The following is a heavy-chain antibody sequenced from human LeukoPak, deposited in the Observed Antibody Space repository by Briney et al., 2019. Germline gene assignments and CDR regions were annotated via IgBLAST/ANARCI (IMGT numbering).Heavy chain of an antibody. Sequence: PGGSLRLSCAASGFTFSSYAMSWVRQPPGKGLEWVSAISSSGGSTYYADSVKGRFTISRDNSKNTLYLQMNSLSAEDTAVYYCAKDLSPLYFYHGMDVWGQGTTVTLSS. J-gene: IGHJ6*02. CDR3: AKDLSPLYFYHGMDV. CDR2: ISSSGGST. CDR1: GFTFSSYA. V-gene: IGHV3-23*01.